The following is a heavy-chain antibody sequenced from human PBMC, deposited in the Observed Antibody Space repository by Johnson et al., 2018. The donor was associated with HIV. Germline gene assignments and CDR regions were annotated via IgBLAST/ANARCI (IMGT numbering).Heavy chain of an antibody. D-gene: IGHD6-6*01. CDR2: IYSGGST. CDR3: ARDRRDVSSSRWFGPTRRAFDI. V-gene: IGHV3-66*01. Sequence: VQLVESGGGLVQPGGSLRLSCAASGFTVSSNYMSWVRQAPGKGLEWVSVIYSGGSTYYADSVKGRFTISSDNSKNTLYLHMNSLRAEDTAVYDCARDRRDVSSSRWFGPTRRAFDIWGQGTMVTVSS. J-gene: IGHJ3*02. CDR1: GFTVSSNY.